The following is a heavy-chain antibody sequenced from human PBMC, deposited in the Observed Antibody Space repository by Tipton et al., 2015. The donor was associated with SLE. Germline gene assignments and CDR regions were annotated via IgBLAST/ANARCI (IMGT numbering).Heavy chain of an antibody. CDR3: ARHLSKGMIVGY. CDR1: GGSISSSSYY. Sequence: LRLSCTVSGGSISSSSYYWGWIRQPPGKGLEWIGSIYYSGSTYYNPSLKSRVTISVDTSKNQFSLKLSSVTAADTAVYYCARHLSKGMIVGYWGQGTLVTVSS. CDR2: IYYSGST. D-gene: IGHD1-26*01. J-gene: IGHJ4*02. V-gene: IGHV4-39*07.